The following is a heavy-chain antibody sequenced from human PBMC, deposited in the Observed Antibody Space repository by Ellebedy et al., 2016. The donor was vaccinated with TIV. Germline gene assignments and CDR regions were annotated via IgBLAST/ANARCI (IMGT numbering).Heavy chain of an antibody. J-gene: IGHJ4*02. D-gene: IGHD6-19*01. CDR1: DFTFSFYW. Sequence: PGGSLRLSCADSDFTFSFYWMSRVRQAPGKGLEWVANIDPAGSETNYVDSVKGRFTMSRDNAKSSLFLQMSSLRPDDTAVYYCVRGGGSGNHFEFWGQGTLVSVSS. CDR3: VRGGGSGNHFEF. CDR2: IDPAGSET. V-gene: IGHV3-7*01.